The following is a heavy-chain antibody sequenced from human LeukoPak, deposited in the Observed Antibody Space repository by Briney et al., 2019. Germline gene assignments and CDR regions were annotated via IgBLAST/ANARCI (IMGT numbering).Heavy chain of an antibody. Sequence: SETLSLTCTVSGGSISSSSYYWGWIRQPPGKGLEWIGSIYYSGSTYYNPSLKSRVTISVDTSKNQFSLKLSSVTAADTAVYYCAREVSGRGDAFDIWGQGTMVTVSS. V-gene: IGHV4-39*07. CDR3: AREVSGRGDAFDI. D-gene: IGHD6-25*01. J-gene: IGHJ3*02. CDR1: GGSISSSSYY. CDR2: IYYSGST.